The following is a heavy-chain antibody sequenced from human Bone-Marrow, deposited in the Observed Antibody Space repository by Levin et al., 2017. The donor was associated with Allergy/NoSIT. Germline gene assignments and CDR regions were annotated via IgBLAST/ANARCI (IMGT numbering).Heavy chain of an antibody. CDR3: ARGPPFVRGEEMKFDY. Sequence: SVKVSCKASGGTFSSYTISWVRQAPGQGLEWMGRIIPILGIANYAQKFQGRVTITADKSTSTAYMELSSLRSEDTAVYYCARGPPFVRGEEMKFDYWGQGTLVTVSS. CDR1: GGTFSSYT. J-gene: IGHJ4*02. V-gene: IGHV1-69*02. CDR2: IIPILGIA. D-gene: IGHD3-10*01.